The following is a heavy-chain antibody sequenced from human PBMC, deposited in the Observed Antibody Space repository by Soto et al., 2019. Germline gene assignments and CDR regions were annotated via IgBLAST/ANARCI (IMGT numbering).Heavy chain of an antibody. CDR3: ARGLDCSSTSGIGLGWFDP. V-gene: IGHV4-31*03. D-gene: IGHD2-2*01. CDR1: GGSISSGGYY. CDR2: IYYSGST. Sequence: QVQLQESGPGLVKPSQTLSLTCTVSGGSISSGGYYWSWIRQHPGKGLEWIGYIYYSGSTYYNPSLWSRVNISVDTSKNQCSLKLSSVTAADKAVYYCARGLDCSSTSGIGLGWFDPWGQGSLVTVSS. J-gene: IGHJ5*02.